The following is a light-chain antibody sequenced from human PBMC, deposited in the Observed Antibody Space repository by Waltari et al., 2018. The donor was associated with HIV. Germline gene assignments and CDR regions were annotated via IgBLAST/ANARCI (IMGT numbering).Light chain of an antibody. CDR3: QQYNKWPRT. V-gene: IGKV3-15*01. Sequence: EIVMTQSPATLSVSPGERVTLSCTASQNVITNLAWYQQKPGQAPRLIIYGASTRATGIPPRFSGGGSGTEFTLTIGSLQSEDFTFYYCQQYNKWPRTFGQGTKVEVK. J-gene: IGKJ1*01. CDR2: GAS. CDR1: QNVITN.